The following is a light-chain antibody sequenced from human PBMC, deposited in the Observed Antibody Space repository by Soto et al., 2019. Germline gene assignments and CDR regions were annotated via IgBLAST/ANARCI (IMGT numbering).Light chain of an antibody. CDR1: SSDVGGYKY. CDR3: CSYTGSDTYV. Sequence: QSVLTQPRSGSGSPGQSVTISCTGTSSDVGGYKYVSWYQQYPGKAPKLMIYHVSKRPSGVPDRFSGSKSGNTASLTISGLQGEDEADYYCCSYTGSDTYVFGTGTKVTVL. J-gene: IGLJ1*01. CDR2: HVS. V-gene: IGLV2-11*01.